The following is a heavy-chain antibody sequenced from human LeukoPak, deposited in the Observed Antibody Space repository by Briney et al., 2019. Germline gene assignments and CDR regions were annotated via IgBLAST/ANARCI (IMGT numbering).Heavy chain of an antibody. V-gene: IGHV1-8*01. Sequence: ASVKVSCKASGYSFTSYNINWVRQATGQGLEWMGWMNPNSGNTAYAQKFQGRITMTRNTSINTAYMEMSSLRSDDTALYYCARDPYATSDGSWGQGTLVTVSS. J-gene: IGHJ5*02. CDR3: ARDPYATSDGS. CDR2: MNPNSGNT. CDR1: GYSFTSYN. D-gene: IGHD5-24*01.